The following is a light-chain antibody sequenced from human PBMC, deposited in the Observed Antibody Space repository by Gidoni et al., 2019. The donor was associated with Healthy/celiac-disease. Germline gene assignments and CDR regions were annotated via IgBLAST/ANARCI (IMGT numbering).Light chain of an antibody. CDR2: AAS. CDR1: QGISSY. J-gene: IGKJ3*01. Sequence: AIRMTQSPSSFSSSTGDRVTITCRESQGISSYLALYQQKPGKAPKLLIYAASTLQSGVPSRFSGSGSGTDFTLTISCLQSEDFATYYCQQYYSYPLTFGPGTKVDIK. CDR3: QQYYSYPLT. V-gene: IGKV1-8*01.